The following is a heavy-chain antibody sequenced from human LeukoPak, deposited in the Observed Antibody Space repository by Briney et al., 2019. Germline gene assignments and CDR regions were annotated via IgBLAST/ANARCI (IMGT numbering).Heavy chain of an antibody. J-gene: IGHJ4*02. CDR1: GGSFSGYY. D-gene: IGHD2-2*01. Sequence: SENLSLTCAVYGGSFSGYYWSWIRQPPGKGLEWIGEINHSGSTNYNPSLKSRVTISVDTSKNQFSLKLSSVTAADTAVYYCARGRGYCSSTSCYTDYWGQGTLVTVSS. CDR3: ARGRGYCSSTSCYTDY. V-gene: IGHV4-34*01. CDR2: INHSGST.